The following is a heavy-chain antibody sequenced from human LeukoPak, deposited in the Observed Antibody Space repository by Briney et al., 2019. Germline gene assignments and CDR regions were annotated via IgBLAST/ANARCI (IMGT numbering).Heavy chain of an antibody. CDR2: IKQDGSEK. CDR3: ARGRDSGYALRYYYMDV. J-gene: IGHJ6*03. V-gene: IGHV3-7*04. CDR1: GFTFSSYG. D-gene: IGHD5-12*01. Sequence: GVLRLSCAASGFTFSSYGMHWVRQAPGKGLEWVANIKQDGSEKYYVDSVKGRFTISRDNAKNSLYLQMNSLRAEDTAVYYCARGRDSGYALRYYYMDVWGKGTTVTVSS.